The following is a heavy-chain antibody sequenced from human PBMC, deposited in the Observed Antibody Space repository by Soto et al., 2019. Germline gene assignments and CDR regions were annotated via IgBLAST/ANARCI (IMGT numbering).Heavy chain of an antibody. J-gene: IGHJ6*02. CDR2: IWYDGSNK. D-gene: IGHD2-21*02. V-gene: IGHV3-33*01. CDR3: ERLGIYCGGDCDDYYYGIDV. CDR1: GFTFSGYG. Sequence: GGSLRLSCAASGFTFSGYGMHWVRQAPGKGLEWVAVIWYDGSNKYYADSVKGRFTISRDNSKNTLYLQMNSLRAEDTAVYYCERLGIYCGGDCDDYYYGIDVCGQWTTVTVS.